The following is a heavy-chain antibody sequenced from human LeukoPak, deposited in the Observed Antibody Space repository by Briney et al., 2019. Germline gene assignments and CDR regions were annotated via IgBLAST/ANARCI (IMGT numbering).Heavy chain of an antibody. D-gene: IGHD3-22*01. J-gene: IGHJ6*02. Sequence: SETLSLTCTVSGGSISSYYWSWIRQPAGKGLEWIGRIYTSGSTNYNPSLKSRVTISVDTSKNQFSLKLSSVTAADTAVYYCARVSYYDSSGYYGARYYYGMDVWGQGTTVTVSS. CDR2: IYTSGST. CDR3: ARVSYYDSSGYYGARYYYGMDV. CDR1: GGSISSYY. V-gene: IGHV4-4*07.